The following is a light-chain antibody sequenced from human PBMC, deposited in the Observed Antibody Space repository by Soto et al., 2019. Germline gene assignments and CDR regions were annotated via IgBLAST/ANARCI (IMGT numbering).Light chain of an antibody. CDR2: GAS. Sequence: EIVLTQSPATLSLSAGERATLSCRASQSVSSYLAWYQQKPGQSPRLLIYGASTRATGIPARFSGSGSGTEFTLTISSLQSEHFAVYYCQQYNNWPRTFGQGTKVDI. V-gene: IGKV3-15*01. CDR1: QSVSSY. J-gene: IGKJ1*01. CDR3: QQYNNWPRT.